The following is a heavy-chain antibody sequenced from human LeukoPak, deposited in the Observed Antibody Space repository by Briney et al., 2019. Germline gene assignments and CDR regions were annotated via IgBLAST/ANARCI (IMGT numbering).Heavy chain of an antibody. CDR2: ISGSGGST. CDR1: GFTFSSYA. D-gene: IGHD3-22*01. J-gene: IGHJ4*02. CDR3: AKGCYDSSGPANTFDY. V-gene: IGHV3-23*01. Sequence: PGGSLRLSCAASGFTFSSYAMSWVRQAPGKGLEWVSGISGSGGSTYYADSVKGQFTISRDNSKNTLYLQMNNLRAEDTALYYCAKGCYDSSGPANTFDYCGQGSLVTVSS.